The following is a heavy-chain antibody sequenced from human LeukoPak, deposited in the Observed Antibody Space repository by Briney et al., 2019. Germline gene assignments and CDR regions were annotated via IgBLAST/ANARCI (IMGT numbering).Heavy chain of an antibody. D-gene: IGHD3-22*01. CDR3: AKVSRSPYDSNASFDY. V-gene: IGHV3-23*01. J-gene: IGHJ4*02. Sequence: PGGSLRLSCAASGFTFSSYAMSWVRQAPGKGLEWVSAISGSGGSTYYADSVKGRFTISRDNSKNTLYLQMNSLRAEDTAVYYCAKVSRSPYDSNASFDYWGQGTLVTVSS. CDR2: ISGSGGST. CDR1: GFTFSSYA.